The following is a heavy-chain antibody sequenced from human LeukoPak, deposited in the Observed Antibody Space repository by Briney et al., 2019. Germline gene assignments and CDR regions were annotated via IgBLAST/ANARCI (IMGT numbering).Heavy chain of an antibody. CDR3: ARDGIVVVPAAILESYYYYYMDV. V-gene: IGHV1-46*01. D-gene: IGHD2-2*02. CDR1: GYTFTSYY. CDR2: INPSGGST. Sequence: ASVTVSCKASGYTFTSYYMHWVRQAPGQGLEWMGIINPSGGSTSYAQKFQGRVTMTRDMSTSTVYMELSSLRSEDTAVYYCARDGIVVVPAAILESYYYYYMDVWGKGTTVTVSS. J-gene: IGHJ6*03.